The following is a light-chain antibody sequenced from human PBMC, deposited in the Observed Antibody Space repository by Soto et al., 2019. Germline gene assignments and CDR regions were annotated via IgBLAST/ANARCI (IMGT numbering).Light chain of an antibody. V-gene: IGLV2-14*01. CDR1: SSDVGAYHY. Sequence: QSALTQPASVYGSPGQSITISCSGTSSDVGAYHYVSWYQQHPGKAPKLMISDVSNRPSGVSNRFSGSKSGNTASLTISGLHAEDEADYYCSSYTTSSTPVVFGGGTKLTVL. CDR3: SSYTTSSTPVV. J-gene: IGLJ2*01. CDR2: DVS.